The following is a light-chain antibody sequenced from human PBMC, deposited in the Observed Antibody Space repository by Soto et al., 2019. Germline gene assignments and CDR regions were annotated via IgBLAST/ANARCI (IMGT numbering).Light chain of an antibody. J-gene: IGKJ2*01. CDR1: QGISSY. Sequence: AIRMTQSPSSFSASTGDRVTITCRASQGISSYLAWYQQKPGKAPKLLIYAASTLQSGVPSRFSGSGSGTDFTLTISCLQSEYFATYYCQQYYSSPPTFGQGTKLEIK. CDR3: QQYYSSPPT. CDR2: AAS. V-gene: IGKV1-8*01.